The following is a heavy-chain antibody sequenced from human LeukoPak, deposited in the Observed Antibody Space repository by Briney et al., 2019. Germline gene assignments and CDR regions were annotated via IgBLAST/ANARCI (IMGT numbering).Heavy chain of an antibody. Sequence: SETLSLTCTVSGDSISSFYWTWIRQPAGKGLEWIGRIYTSGSTNYNPSLKSRVTMSVGTSKNQFSLKLSSVTAADTAVYYCARDVVAAAGTWDYWGQGTLVTVSS. V-gene: IGHV4-4*07. CDR3: ARDVVAAAGTWDY. D-gene: IGHD6-13*01. CDR1: GDSISSFY. J-gene: IGHJ4*02. CDR2: IYTSGST.